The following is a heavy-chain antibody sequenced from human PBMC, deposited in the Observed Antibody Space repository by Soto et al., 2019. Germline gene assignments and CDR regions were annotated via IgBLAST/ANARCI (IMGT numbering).Heavy chain of an antibody. CDR3: ARDLVRFLEWSDAFDI. J-gene: IGHJ3*02. D-gene: IGHD3-3*01. CDR1: NYKFSSYG. CDR2: ISGYNGDT. Sequence: QVQLIQSGAEVKKPGASVKVSCKASNYKFSSYGISRVRQAPGQGLEWMGWISGYNGDTNYVQKFQGRVTMTTDTSTSTAYMELRSLRSDDTAVYYCARDLVRFLEWSDAFDIWGQGTMVTVSS. V-gene: IGHV1-18*01.